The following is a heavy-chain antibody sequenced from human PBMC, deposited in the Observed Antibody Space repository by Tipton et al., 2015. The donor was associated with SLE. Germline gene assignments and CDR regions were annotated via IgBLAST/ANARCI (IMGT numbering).Heavy chain of an antibody. CDR2: IYYSGST. J-gene: IGHJ3*02. V-gene: IGHV4-39*07. CDR3: ARGSSLGYDAFDI. Sequence: TLSLTCTVSGGSISSSSYYWGWIRQPPGKGLEWIGSIYYSGSTNYTPSLKSRVTISVDTSKNQFSLKLSSATAADTAVYYCARGSSLGYDAFDILGPGTMVTVSS. D-gene: IGHD6-6*01. CDR1: GGSISSSSYY.